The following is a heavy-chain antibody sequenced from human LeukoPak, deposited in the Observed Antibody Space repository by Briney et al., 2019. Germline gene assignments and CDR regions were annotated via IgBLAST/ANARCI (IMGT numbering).Heavy chain of an antibody. J-gene: IGHJ3*02. D-gene: IGHD1-1*01. V-gene: IGHV3-48*01. CDR3: ARDLASMEGAFDI. Sequence: PGGSLRLSCAASGFTFSSNAMSWVRQAPGKGLEWVSYISSSSSTIYYADSVKGRFTISRDNAKNSLYLQMNSLRAEDTAVYYCARDLASMEGAFDIWGQGTMVTVSS. CDR2: ISSSSSTI. CDR1: GFTFSSNA.